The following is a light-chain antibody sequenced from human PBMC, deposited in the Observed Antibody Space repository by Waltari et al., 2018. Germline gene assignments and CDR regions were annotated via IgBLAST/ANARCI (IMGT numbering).Light chain of an antibody. CDR3: ATWDDSLTGWV. J-gene: IGLJ3*02. Sequence: QSVLTQPPSASGTPGQRVTISCSGSSSNIGTYYVYWYQQPSGTAPKLLIYRNNERPSGVPDRFSGSKSGTSASLAITGLRSEDEAHYYCATWDDSLTGWVFGGGTKLAVL. CDR1: SSNIGTYY. CDR2: RNN. V-gene: IGLV1-47*01.